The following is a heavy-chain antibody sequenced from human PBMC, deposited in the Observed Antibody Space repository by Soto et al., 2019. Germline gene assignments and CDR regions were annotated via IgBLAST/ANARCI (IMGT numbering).Heavy chain of an antibody. CDR1: GYSFTSYR. V-gene: IGHV5-51*01. J-gene: IGHJ6*02. CDR3: ARGIGGTVTTSDYYYGMDV. CDR2: IYPGDSDT. D-gene: IGHD4-4*01. Sequence: GESLKISCKGSGYSFTSYRIGWVRQMPGKGLEWMGIIYPGDSDTRYSPSFQGQVTISADKSISTAYLQWSSLKASDTAVYYCARGIGGTVTTSDYYYGMDVWGQGTTVTVSS.